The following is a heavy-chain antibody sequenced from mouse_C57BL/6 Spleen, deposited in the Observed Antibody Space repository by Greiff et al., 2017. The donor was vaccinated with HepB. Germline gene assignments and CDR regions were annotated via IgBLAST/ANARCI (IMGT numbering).Heavy chain of an antibody. D-gene: IGHD2-1*01. V-gene: IGHV1-42*01. J-gene: IGHJ2*01. CDR1: GYSFTGYY. Sequence: VQLQQSGPELVKPGASVKISCKASGYSFTGYYMNWVKQSPEKSLEWIGEINPSTGGTTYNQKFKAKATLTVDKSSSTAYMQLKSLTSEDSAVYYCARGGNSLDYWGQGTTLTVSS. CDR2: INPSTGGT. CDR3: ARGGNSLDY.